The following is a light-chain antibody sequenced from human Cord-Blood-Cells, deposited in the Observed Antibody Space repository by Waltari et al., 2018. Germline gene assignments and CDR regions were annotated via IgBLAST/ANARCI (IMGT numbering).Light chain of an antibody. CDR1: SSNIRAGYD. CDR2: GNS. V-gene: IGLV1-40*01. Sequence: QSVLTQPPSVSGAPGQRVTISCTGRSSNIRAGYDVHWYQQLPGTAPKLLIYGNSNRPSGVPDRFSGSKSGTSASLAITGLQAEDEADYYCQSYDSSLSAHVFGTGTKVTVL. CDR3: QSYDSSLSAHV. J-gene: IGLJ1*01.